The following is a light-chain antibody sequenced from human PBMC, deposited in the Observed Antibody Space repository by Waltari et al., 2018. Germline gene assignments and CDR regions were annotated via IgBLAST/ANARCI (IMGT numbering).Light chain of an antibody. J-gene: IGLJ2*01. CDR1: SSAVGFYDH. Sequence: QSALTQPPSASGSPGQSVPIPCPRTSSAVGFYDHVSWFQQHPGRAPRPLIYEVTKRPSGVPHRFSGSKSGNTASLTVSGLQDEDEAAYYCSSDAGSNTMIFGGGTKVTVL. V-gene: IGLV2-8*01. CDR3: SSDAGSNTMI. CDR2: EVT.